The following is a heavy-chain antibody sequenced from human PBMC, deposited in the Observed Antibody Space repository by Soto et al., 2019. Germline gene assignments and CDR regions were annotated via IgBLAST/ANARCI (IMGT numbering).Heavy chain of an antibody. CDR1: GFTFSSYG. CDR3: ARERGSGKDFWSGYLNGMDV. CDR2: IWYDGSNK. Sequence: GGSLRLSCAASGFTFSSYGMHWVRQAPGKGLEWVAVIWYDGSNKYYADSVKGRFTISRDNSKNTLYLQMNSLRAEDTAVYYCARERGSGKDFWSGYLNGMDVWGQGTTVTVSS. J-gene: IGHJ6*02. D-gene: IGHD3-3*01. V-gene: IGHV3-33*01.